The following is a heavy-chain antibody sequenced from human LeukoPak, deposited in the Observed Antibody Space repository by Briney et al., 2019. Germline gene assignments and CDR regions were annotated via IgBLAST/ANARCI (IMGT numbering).Heavy chain of an antibody. Sequence: ASVTVPCKASGYTFTSYYMHWVRQAPGQGLEWMGIINPSGGSTSYAQKFQGRVTMTRDTSTSTVYMELSSLRSEDTAVYYCARDFRHCSGGSCYSHWGQGTLVTVSS. CDR3: ARDFRHCSGGSCYSH. J-gene: IGHJ4*02. D-gene: IGHD2-15*01. V-gene: IGHV1-46*01. CDR2: INPSGGST. CDR1: GYTFTSYY.